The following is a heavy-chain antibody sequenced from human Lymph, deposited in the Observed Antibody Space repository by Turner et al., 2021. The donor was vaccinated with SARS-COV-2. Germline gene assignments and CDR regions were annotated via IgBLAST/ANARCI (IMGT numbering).Heavy chain of an antibody. Sequence: QVQLVESGGGVVQPGRSLRLSCAASGFILSSSAMHWVRQAPGKGLERVADISYDGSNKNYADSVKGRFTISRDNSKNTLYLQMNSLRAEDTAVYYCARDDREFWSGYYTHYYYYGMDVWGQGTTVTVSS. CDR1: GFILSSSA. CDR3: ARDDREFWSGYYTHYYYYGMDV. V-gene: IGHV3-30*04. CDR2: ISYDGSNK. J-gene: IGHJ6*02. D-gene: IGHD3-3*01.